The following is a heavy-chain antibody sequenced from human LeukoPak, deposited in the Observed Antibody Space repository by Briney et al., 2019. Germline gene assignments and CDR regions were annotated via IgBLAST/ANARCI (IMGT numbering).Heavy chain of an antibody. CDR3: ARASVLYYYDSSGAFDI. CDR1: EFTFSSYS. V-gene: IGHV3-21*01. D-gene: IGHD3-22*01. Sequence: GGSLRLSCAASEFTFSSYSMNWVRQAPGKGLEWVSSISSSSSYIYYADSVKGRFTISRDNAKNSLYLQMNSLRAEDTAVYYCARASVLYYYDSSGAFDIWGQGAMVTVSS. CDR2: ISSSSSYI. J-gene: IGHJ3*02.